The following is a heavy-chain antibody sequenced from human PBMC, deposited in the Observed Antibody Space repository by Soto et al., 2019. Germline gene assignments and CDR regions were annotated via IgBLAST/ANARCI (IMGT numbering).Heavy chain of an antibody. CDR3: ARDRDWNLDYYYMDV. Sequence: PSETLSLTCTVSGASVISDFWTWIRQPPGKGLEWIGQIYYSGTTNYNPSLKSRVTISIDTSKNQFSLKLSSVTAADTAVYYCARDRDWNLDYYYMDVWGKGTTVTVSS. D-gene: IGHD1-7*01. V-gene: IGHV4-59*02. J-gene: IGHJ6*03. CDR1: GASVISDF. CDR2: IYYSGTT.